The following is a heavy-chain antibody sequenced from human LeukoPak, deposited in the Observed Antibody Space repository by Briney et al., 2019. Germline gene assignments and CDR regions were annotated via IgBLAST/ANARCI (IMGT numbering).Heavy chain of an antibody. Sequence: GGSLRLSCAVSGSTSSRNFMSWVRQTPEKGLEWVANIDQDGSEKNYVYSVKGRFTISRDNAKNSLFLQMNSLRAEDTAIYYCASGAGWESGYWGQGTLVTVSS. V-gene: IGHV3-7*01. D-gene: IGHD1-26*01. CDR3: ASGAGWESGY. J-gene: IGHJ4*02. CDR2: IDQDGSEK. CDR1: GSTSSRNF.